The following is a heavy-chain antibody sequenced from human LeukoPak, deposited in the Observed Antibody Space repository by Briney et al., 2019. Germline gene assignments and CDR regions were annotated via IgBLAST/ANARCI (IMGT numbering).Heavy chain of an antibody. V-gene: IGHV3-23*01. CDR1: GFTFSSYA. CDR2: ISGSGGST. Sequence: GGSLRLSCAASGFTFSSYAMSWVRQAPGKGLEWVSGISGSGGSTYYADSVKGRFTISRDNSRNTLYLQMNSPRAEDTAVYYCAKRYDSSGYYFDYWGQGTLVTVSS. J-gene: IGHJ4*02. D-gene: IGHD3-22*01. CDR3: AKRYDSSGYYFDY.